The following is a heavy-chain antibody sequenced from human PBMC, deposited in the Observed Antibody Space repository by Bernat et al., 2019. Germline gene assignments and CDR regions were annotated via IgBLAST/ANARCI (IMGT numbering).Heavy chain of an antibody. J-gene: IGHJ6*02. CDR2: IKQDGSEK. D-gene: IGHD6-13*01. V-gene: IGHV3-7*03. CDR1: GFTFSSYW. CDR3: ARDSPSSGSWYDYYYYGMDV. Sequence: EVQLVESGGGLVQPGGSLRLSCAASGFTFSSYWMSWVRQAPGKGLEWVANIKQDGSEKYYVESVRGRCTISRDNAKNSLYLQMNSLRAEDTAVDYCARDSPSSGSWYDYYYYGMDVWGQGTTVTVSS.